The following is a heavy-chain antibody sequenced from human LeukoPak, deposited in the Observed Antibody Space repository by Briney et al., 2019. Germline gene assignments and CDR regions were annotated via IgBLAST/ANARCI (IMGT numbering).Heavy chain of an antibody. CDR3: ASPYLGYCSSTSCPFDP. J-gene: IGHJ5*02. V-gene: IGHV3-30-3*01. Sequence: TGGSLRLSCAASGFTFSSYAMHWVRQAPGKGLEWVAVISYDGSNKYYADSVKGRFTISRDNSKNTLYLQMNSLRAEDTAVYYCASPYLGYCSSTSCPFDPWGQGTLVTVSS. CDR2: ISYDGSNK. D-gene: IGHD2-2*01. CDR1: GFTFSSYA.